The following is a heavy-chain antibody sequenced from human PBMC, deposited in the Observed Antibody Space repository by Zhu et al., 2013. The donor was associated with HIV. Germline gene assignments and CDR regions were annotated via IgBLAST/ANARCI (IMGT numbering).Heavy chain of an antibody. CDR1: GYSISSGYY. CDR2: IYHSGST. D-gene: IGHD4-17*01. V-gene: IGHV4-38-2*01. Sequence: QVQLQESGPGLVKPSETLSLTCAVSGYSISSGYYWGWIRQPPGKGLEWIGSIYHSGSTYYNPSLKSRVTISVDTSKNQFSLKLSSVTAADTAVYYCAARGNDYGVYYYYGMDVWGQGTTVTVSS. J-gene: IGHJ6*02. CDR3: AARGNDYGVYYYYGMDV.